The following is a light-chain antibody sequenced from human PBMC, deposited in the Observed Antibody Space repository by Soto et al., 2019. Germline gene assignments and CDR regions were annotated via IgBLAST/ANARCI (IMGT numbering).Light chain of an antibody. CDR2: GAS. Sequence: EIVMTQSPATLAVSPGERASLSCRATQSVSSNLAWYQQKPGQVPRLLIYGASTRATGIPDRFSGSGSRTEFTLTISSLQSEDCAVYYCQQYNNWPPWTGGQGTNVELK. CDR3: QQYNNWPPWT. J-gene: IGKJ1*01. V-gene: IGKV3-15*01. CDR1: QSVSSN.